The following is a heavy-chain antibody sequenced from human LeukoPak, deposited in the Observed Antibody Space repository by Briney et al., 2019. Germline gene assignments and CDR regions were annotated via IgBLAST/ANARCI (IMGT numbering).Heavy chain of an antibody. J-gene: IGHJ4*02. D-gene: IGHD3-3*01. CDR3: ARHPYDFWSGPPGYYFDY. CDR1: GYSFTSYW. CDR2: IYPGDSDT. V-gene: IGHV5-51*01. Sequence: GESLKISCKGSGYSFTSYWIGWVRQMPGKGLEWMGIIYPGDSDTRYSPSFQGQVTISADKSISTAYLRWSSLKASDTAMYYCARHPYDFWSGPPGYYFDYWGQGTLVTVSS.